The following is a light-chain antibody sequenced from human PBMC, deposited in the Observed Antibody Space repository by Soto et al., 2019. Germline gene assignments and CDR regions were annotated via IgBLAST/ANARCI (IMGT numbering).Light chain of an antibody. V-gene: IGKV3-11*01. J-gene: IGKJ1*01. CDR1: QSVSSY. CDR3: TDPTYLPTP. CDR2: DAS. Sequence: IVVTKSPVTLSLSPGERATLFCRASQSVSSYLAWYQQKPGQAPRLLIYDASNRATGIPARFSGSGSGTDFTLTIIILQPEDFVVDYCTDPTYLPTPFAEGTKVDIK.